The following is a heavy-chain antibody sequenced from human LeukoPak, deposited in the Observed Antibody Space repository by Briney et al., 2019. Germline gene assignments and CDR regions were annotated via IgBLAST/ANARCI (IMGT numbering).Heavy chain of an antibody. CDR2: INPNSGGT. D-gene: IGHD6-13*01. V-gene: IGHV1-2*02. CDR1: GYTFTGYY. J-gene: IGHJ6*02. CDR3: ARGYSSSWDGDGMDV. Sequence: ASVKVSCKASGYTFTGYYMHWVRQAPGQGPEWMGWINPNSGGTNYAQKFQGRVTMTRDTSISTAYMELSRLRSEDTAVYYCARGYSSSWDGDGMDVWGQGTTVIVSS.